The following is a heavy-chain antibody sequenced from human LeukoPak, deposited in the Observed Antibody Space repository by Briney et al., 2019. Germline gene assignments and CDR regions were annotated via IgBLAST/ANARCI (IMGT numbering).Heavy chain of an antibody. CDR1: GGTFSSYA. CDR3: ARDADKVGATLLFDP. J-gene: IGHJ5*02. CDR2: IIPILGIA. Sequence: ASVKVSCKASGGTFSSYAISWVRQAPGQGLEWMGRIIPILGIANYAQKLQGRVTITADKSTSTAYMELSSLRSEDTAVYYCARDADKVGATLLFDPWGQGTLVTVSS. D-gene: IGHD1-26*01. V-gene: IGHV1-69*04.